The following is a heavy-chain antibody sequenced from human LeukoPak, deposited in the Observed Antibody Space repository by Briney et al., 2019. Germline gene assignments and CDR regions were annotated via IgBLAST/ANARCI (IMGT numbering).Heavy chain of an antibody. CDR2: ISYDGSNK. V-gene: IGHV3-30*04. D-gene: IGHD6-19*01. CDR3: ARPAHSSGYDAFDI. J-gene: IGHJ3*02. CDR1: GFTFSSYA. Sequence: PGGSLRLSCAASGFTFSSYAMHWVRQAPGKGLEWVAVISYDGSNKYYADSVEGRFTISRDNSKNTLYLQMNSLRAEDTAVYYCARPAHSSGYDAFDIWGQGTMVTVSS.